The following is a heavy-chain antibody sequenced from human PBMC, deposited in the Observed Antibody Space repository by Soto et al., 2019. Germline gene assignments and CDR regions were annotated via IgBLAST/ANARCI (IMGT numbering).Heavy chain of an antibody. D-gene: IGHD6-19*01. Sequence: EVQLLESGGGLVQPGGSLRLSCAASGFTFSSYAMSWVRQAPGKGLEWVSAISGSGGSTYYADSVKGRFTISRDNSKNTLYLLMYSLRVEDTAVYYCAKDQKGAVAGPAFWYWAQGTLVTVSS. J-gene: IGHJ4*02. CDR1: GFTFSSYA. CDR3: AKDQKGAVAGPAFWY. V-gene: IGHV3-23*01. CDR2: ISGSGGST.